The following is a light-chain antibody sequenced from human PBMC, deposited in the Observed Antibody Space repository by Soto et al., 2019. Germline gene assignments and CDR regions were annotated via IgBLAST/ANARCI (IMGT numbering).Light chain of an antibody. CDR3: QKYNSAPRT. CDR2: AAS. Sequence: DIQMTQSPSSLSASVGDRVTITCRASQGISNYLAWYQQKPGKVPKLLIYAASTLQSGVPSRFSGSGSGTDVTLTISSLQPEDGATYYCQKYNSAPRTFGQGTKV. V-gene: IGKV1-27*01. CDR1: QGISNY. J-gene: IGKJ1*01.